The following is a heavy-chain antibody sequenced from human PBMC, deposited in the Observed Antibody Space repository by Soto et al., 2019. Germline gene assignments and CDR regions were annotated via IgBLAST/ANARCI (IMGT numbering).Heavy chain of an antibody. V-gene: IGHV3-23*01. CDR1: GFTFSSYA. J-gene: IGHJ6*02. CDR3: AKASIAAAGYPDYYYGMDV. CDR2: ISGSGGST. D-gene: IGHD6-25*01. Sequence: LRLSCAASGFTFSSYAMSWVRQAPWKGLEWVSAISGSGGSTYYADSVKGRFTISRDNSKNTLYLQMNSLRAEDTAVYYCAKASIAAAGYPDYYYGMDVWGQGTTVTVSS.